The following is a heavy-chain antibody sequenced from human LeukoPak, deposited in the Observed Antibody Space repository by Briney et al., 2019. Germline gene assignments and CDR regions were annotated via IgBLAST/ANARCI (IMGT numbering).Heavy chain of an antibody. CDR2: VNKDGSGR. V-gene: IGHV3-7*01. CDR3: ATEFWYRFDH. D-gene: IGHD6-13*01. Sequence: GGSLRLSCATSGFPFNYYFIAWVRQAPGKGLEWLATVNKDGSGREYIDSVRGRFTISRDNAKNSIHLQMSGLSADDTAVYFCATEFWYRFDHWGQGTLVTVSS. J-gene: IGHJ4*02. CDR1: GFPFNYYF.